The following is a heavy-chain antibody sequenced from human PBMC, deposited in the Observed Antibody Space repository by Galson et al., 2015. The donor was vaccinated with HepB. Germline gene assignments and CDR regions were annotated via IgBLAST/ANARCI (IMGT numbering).Heavy chain of an antibody. D-gene: IGHD3-10*01. CDR3: ARDPFKAGVYYYYMDV. CDR1: GFTFSSYA. CDR2: ISYDGSNK. V-gene: IGHV3-30-3*01. J-gene: IGHJ6*03. Sequence: SLRLSCAASGFTFSSYAMHWVRQAPGKGLEWVAVISYDGSNKYYADSVEGRFTISRDNSKNTLYLQMNSLRAEDTAVYYCARDPFKAGVYYYYMDVWGKGTTVTVSS.